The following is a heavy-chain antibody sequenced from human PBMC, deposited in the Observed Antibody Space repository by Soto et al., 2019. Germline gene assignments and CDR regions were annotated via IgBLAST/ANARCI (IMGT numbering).Heavy chain of an antibody. D-gene: IGHD1-26*01. V-gene: IGHV3-7*01. CDR2: IKHDGSET. CDR3: ARGGSGVSG. Sequence: EVQLLESGGGLVQPGGSLRLSCAASGFTFSSYSMSWVRQAPGKGLEWVANIKHDGSETDYADSVKGRFTISRDNAKNTLYLQMNSLRAEDAAVYFCARGGSGVSGWGQGTMFSVCS. CDR1: GFTFSSYS. J-gene: IGHJ4*03.